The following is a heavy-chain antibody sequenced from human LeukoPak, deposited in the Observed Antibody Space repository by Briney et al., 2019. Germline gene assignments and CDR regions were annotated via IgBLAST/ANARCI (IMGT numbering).Heavy chain of an antibody. CDR3: VRVIVATMAD. J-gene: IGHJ4*02. CDR2: INTNTGNP. D-gene: IGHD5-12*01. V-gene: IGHV7-4-1*02. Sequence: ASVTLSCKTSGYTFTEYAINWVRQAPGQGLEWMAWINTNTGNPTHAQGFRGRFVVSQNASASKAYLQISSLKAEDTALYYCVRVIVATMADWGQGTLVTVSS. CDR1: GYTFTEYA.